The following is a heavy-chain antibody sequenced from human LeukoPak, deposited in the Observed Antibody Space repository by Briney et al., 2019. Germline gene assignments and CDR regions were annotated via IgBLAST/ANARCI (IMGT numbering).Heavy chain of an antibody. D-gene: IGHD6-13*01. V-gene: IGHV3-74*01. CDR3: AKDLQHLVRTLSFDL. Sequence: GGSLRLSCAASGFTFSSYLMHWVRQVPGKGLVWVSHLNTDGSSTSYADSVKGRFTISRDDSTNTLYLEMSSLRPEDSALYYCAKDLQHLVRTLSFDLWGQGTLVTVSS. J-gene: IGHJ4*02. CDR1: GFTFSSYL. CDR2: LNTDGSST.